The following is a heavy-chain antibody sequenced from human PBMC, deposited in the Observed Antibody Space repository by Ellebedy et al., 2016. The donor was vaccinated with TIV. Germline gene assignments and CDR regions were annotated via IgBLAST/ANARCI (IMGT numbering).Heavy chain of an antibody. J-gene: IGHJ6*02. D-gene: IGHD2-15*01. CDR3: ARGGSGGDMDV. CDR1: GGTFSSYA. Sequence: SVKVSXXASGGTFSSYAISWVRQAPGQGLEWMGGIIPIFGTANYAQKFQGRVTITADKSTSTAYMELSSLRSEDTAVYYCARGGSGGDMDVWGQGTTVTVSS. V-gene: IGHV1-69*06. CDR2: IIPIFGTA.